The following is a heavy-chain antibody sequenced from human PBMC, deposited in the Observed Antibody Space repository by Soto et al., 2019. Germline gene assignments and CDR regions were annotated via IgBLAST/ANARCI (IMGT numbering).Heavy chain of an antibody. D-gene: IGHD6-19*01. V-gene: IGHV1-69*13. Sequence: SVKVSCKASGGTFSSYAISWVRQAPGQGLEWMGGIIPIFGTANYAQKFQGRVTITADESTTTAYMELRSLTVDDTAVYYCVRDQQWLLPVPLNFDYWGQGTVVTVSS. CDR1: GGTFSSYA. CDR2: IIPIFGTA. J-gene: IGHJ4*02. CDR3: VRDQQWLLPVPLNFDY.